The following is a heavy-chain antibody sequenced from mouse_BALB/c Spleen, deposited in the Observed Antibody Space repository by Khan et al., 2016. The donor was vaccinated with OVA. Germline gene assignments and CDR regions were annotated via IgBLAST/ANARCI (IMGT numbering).Heavy chain of an antibody. D-gene: IGHD1-1*02. CDR1: GYTFTNYG. Sequence: QIQLVQSGPELMKPGESVKISCKASGYTFTNYGMNWVKQAPGKGLKWMGWIITYTEASTYTDEFKGRVAFSLETSTNTAYLQINNLTNEDTATYFCASGGYWYFDVWGAGTTVTVSS. CDR2: IITYTEAS. J-gene: IGHJ1*01. CDR3: ASGGYWYFDV. V-gene: IGHV9-3-1*01.